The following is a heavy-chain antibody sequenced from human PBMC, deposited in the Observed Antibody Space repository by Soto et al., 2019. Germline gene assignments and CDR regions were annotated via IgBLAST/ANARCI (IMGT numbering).Heavy chain of an antibody. CDR3: ARDNSQNYGTTAASSWFHP. Sequence: PGGSLRLSCAASGFTVSSNYMSWVRQAPGKGLEWVSLIYSGGSTYYADSVKGRFTISRDNSKNMLYLQMNSLRAEDTAVYYCARDNSQNYGTTAASSWFHPWGQGTPVTSPQ. J-gene: IGHJ5*02. CDR1: GFTVSSNY. D-gene: IGHD2-15*01. CDR2: IYSGGST. V-gene: IGHV3-53*01.